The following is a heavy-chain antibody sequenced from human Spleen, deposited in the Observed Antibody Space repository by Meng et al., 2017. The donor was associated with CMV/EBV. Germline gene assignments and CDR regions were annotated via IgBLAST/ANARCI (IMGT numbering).Heavy chain of an antibody. CDR2: TSGSGGTP. J-gene: IGHJ4*02. CDR1: GFTFGSDA. D-gene: IGHD1-26*01. Sequence: SGFTFGSDALSWVPQAPGKGLPWVSGTSGSGGTPYYADSVKGQFTISRDNSKNTLFMQMNSLRAENTAVYFCAKDVRVGATRGVFDYWGQGTLVTVSS. CDR3: AKDVRVGATRGVFDY. V-gene: IGHV3-23*01.